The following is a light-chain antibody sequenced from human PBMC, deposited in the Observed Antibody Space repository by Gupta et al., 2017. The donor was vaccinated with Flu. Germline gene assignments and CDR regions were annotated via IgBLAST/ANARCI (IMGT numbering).Light chain of an antibody. J-gene: IGKJ2*01. CDR1: QRISRY. Sequence: EIHTTPSPSSLSASVGDSVTITSLSRQRISRYLAWYQQTPGKAPKLLIYAASTLQSGVPSRFSGSGAGTDFALTITRLEPEDFATYCCQQTYINPPTFGKGTKVEIK. CDR2: AAS. CDR3: QQTYINPPT. V-gene: IGKV1-39*01.